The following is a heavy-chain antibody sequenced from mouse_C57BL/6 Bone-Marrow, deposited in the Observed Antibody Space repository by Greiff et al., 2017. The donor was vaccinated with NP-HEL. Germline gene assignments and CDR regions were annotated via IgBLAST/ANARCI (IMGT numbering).Heavy chain of an antibody. CDR1: GYTFTDHI. V-gene: IGHV1-11*01. CDR3: GRDRWEKRAWFAY. D-gene: IGHD2-14*01. J-gene: IGHJ3*01. Sequence: QVQLQQSGAELASPGASVTLSCKASGYTFTDHIMNWVKKRPGQGLEWIGRIYPVSGETNYNQKFMGKATFSVDRSSSTVYMVLNSLTSEDPAVYYWGRDRWEKRAWFAYWGQGTLVTVSA. CDR2: IYPVSGET.